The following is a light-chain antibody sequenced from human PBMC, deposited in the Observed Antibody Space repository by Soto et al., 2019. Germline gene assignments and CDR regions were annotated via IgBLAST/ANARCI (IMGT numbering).Light chain of an antibody. Sequence: DLQMTQSPSTLSASVGDRVTITCRASQSIGDWLAWFQQKPGKAPKLLIYKASNLESGVPSTFSGSASGTEFTLTISSLQPDDFGTYYCQQYYDYSWTFGQGTKVDI. J-gene: IGKJ1*01. CDR2: KAS. CDR1: QSIGDW. CDR3: QQYYDYSWT. V-gene: IGKV1-5*03.